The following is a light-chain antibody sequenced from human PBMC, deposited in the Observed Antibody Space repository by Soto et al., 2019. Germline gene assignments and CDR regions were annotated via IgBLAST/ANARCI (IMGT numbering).Light chain of an antibody. J-gene: IGKJ2*01. CDR1: QSISNW. Sequence: DIQMTQSPSTLSASVGDRVTITCRASQSISNWLAWYQHKPGRAPKLLIYKASYLESGVPSRFSGGGSGTEFTLTIICLQPDDFATYYCQQYSSYSEYTFGQGTQLEI. CDR3: QQYSSYSEYT. V-gene: IGKV1-5*03. CDR2: KAS.